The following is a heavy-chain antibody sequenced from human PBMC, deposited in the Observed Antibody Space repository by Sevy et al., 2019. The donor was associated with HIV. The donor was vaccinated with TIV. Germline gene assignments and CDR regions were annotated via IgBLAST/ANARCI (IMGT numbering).Heavy chain of an antibody. D-gene: IGHD5-18*01. CDR3: GGGGGGGYSYSLDY. V-gene: IGHV3-7*04. CDR2: MKEDGSEK. J-gene: IGHJ4*02. Sequence: GGSLRLSCAASGFTFSVYWMNWVRQAPGKGLEWVATMKEDGSEKYDVDSVKGRFTISRDNAKNSLYLQMNSLGAEDRAGYYGGGGGGGGYSYSLDYWGQGTLVTVSS. CDR1: GFTFSVYW.